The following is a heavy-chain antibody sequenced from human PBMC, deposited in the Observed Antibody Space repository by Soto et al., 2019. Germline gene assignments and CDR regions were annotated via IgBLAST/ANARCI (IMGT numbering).Heavy chain of an antibody. D-gene: IGHD6-19*01. V-gene: IGHV3-74*01. CDR2: INFDGSTT. CDR1: GLAFSTYW. CDR3: ARAIAVGSTSLDY. Sequence: PGGSLRLSCEASGLAFSTYWMHWVRQAPGKGLVWVARINFDGSTTTYADSVKGRFTISRDNAKNSLYLQMDSLRDEDTAVYFCARAIAVGSTSLDYWGLGTRVTVSS. J-gene: IGHJ4*02.